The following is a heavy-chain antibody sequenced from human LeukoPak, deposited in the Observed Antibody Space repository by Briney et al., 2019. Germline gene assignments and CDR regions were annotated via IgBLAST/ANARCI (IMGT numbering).Heavy chain of an antibody. D-gene: IGHD1-26*01. CDR3: VRDSMAMGGTTACLHY. V-gene: IGHV3-21*01. J-gene: IGHJ4*02. CDR1: GFTFSDYS. Sequence: SGGSLRLSCAASGFTFSDYSMNWVRQAPGKGLEWVSSISRNSRHVYYGGSVWGRFTISRDDARNSLFLEMNSLRAEDMAVYYCVRDSMAMGGTTACLHYWGQGTLVTVSS. CDR2: ISRNSRHV.